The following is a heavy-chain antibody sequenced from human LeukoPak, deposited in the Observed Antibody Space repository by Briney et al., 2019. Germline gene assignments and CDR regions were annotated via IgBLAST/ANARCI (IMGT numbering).Heavy chain of an antibody. J-gene: IGHJ3*02. CDR1: GYTFTSYG. CDR3: ARGGDYDILTGYPEKDAFDI. V-gene: IGHV1-18*01. CDR2: ISAYNGNT. D-gene: IGHD3-9*01. Sequence: ASVKVSCKASGYTFTSYGISWVRQAPGQGLEWMGWISAYNGNTNYAQKLRGRVTMTTDTSTSTAYMELRSLRSDDTAVYYCARGGDYDILTGYPEKDAFDIWGQGTMVTVSS.